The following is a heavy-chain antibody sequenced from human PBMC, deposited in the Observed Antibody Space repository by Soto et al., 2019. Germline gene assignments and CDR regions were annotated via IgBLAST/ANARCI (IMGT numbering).Heavy chain of an antibody. V-gene: IGHV3-43*01. Sequence: PGLSLRLSCAASGFTFDDYTMHWVRQGPGKGLEWVYLISWDGGSTYYADSVKGRFTISRYNSKNSLYLQMNSLRTEDTALYYCAKDMGGSRRYHTPYYDDYGMDVWGQGTTVTVSS. J-gene: IGHJ6*02. CDR3: AKDMGGSRRYHTPYYDDYGMDV. D-gene: IGHD3-10*01. CDR2: ISWDGGST. CDR1: GFTFDDYT.